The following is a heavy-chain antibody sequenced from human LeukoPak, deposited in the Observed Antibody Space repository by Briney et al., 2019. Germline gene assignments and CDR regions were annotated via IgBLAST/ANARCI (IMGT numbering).Heavy chain of an antibody. CDR2: INHSGST. J-gene: IGHJ6*03. CDR1: GGSFSGHY. D-gene: IGHD6-19*01. V-gene: IGHV4-34*01. Sequence: SETLSLTCAVYGGSFSGHYWTWIRHPPGKGLGWIGEINHSGSTNYNPSLKSRATISIDTSKNQFSLKLSSVTAADAAVYYCARRYQWSYYYMDVWGTGTTVTLFS. CDR3: ARRYQWSYYYMDV.